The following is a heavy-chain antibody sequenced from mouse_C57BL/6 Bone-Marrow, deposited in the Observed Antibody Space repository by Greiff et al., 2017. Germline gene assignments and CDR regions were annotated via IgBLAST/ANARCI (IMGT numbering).Heavy chain of an antibody. Sequence: EVTLVESGEGLVKPGGSLKLSCAASGFTFSSYAMSWVRQTPEKRLEWVAYISSGGDYIYYADTVKGRFTISRDNARNTPYLQMSSLKSEDTAMYYCTRDYSNLFDYWGQGTTLTVSS. J-gene: IGHJ2*01. CDR3: TRDYSNLFDY. V-gene: IGHV5-9-1*02. CDR2: ISSGGDYI. CDR1: GFTFSSYA. D-gene: IGHD2-5*01.